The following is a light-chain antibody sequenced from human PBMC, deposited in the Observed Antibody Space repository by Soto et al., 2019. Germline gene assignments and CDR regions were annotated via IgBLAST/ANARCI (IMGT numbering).Light chain of an antibody. CDR3: QQFNDYPFT. CDR2: DAS. CDR1: QVIGSA. J-gene: IGKJ3*01. Sequence: AIQLTQSPSSLSASVGDRVTITCRASQVIGSALAWYQQKPGKPPNLLTYDASRLESGVPSRFSGSGSGTDFTLTISSLQPEDFTTYYCQQFNDYPFTFGPGTRVDIK. V-gene: IGKV1D-13*01.